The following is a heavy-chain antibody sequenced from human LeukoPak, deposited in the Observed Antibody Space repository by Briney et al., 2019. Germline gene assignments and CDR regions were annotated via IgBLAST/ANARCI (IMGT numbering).Heavy chain of an antibody. J-gene: IGHJ4*02. V-gene: IGHV3-66*02. Sequence: GGSLRLSCAASGFTFSSNYMNWVRQAPGKGLEWVSVIYSGGSTYYADSVKGRFTISRDKSKNTLYLQMYSLRAEDTAVYYCARDDLDYPFDYWGQGTLVTVSS. CDR3: ARDDLDYPFDY. CDR2: IYSGGST. CDR1: GFTFSSNY. D-gene: IGHD4-11*01.